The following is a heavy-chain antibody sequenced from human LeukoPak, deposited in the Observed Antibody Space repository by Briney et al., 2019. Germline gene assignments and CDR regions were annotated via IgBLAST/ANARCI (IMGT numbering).Heavy chain of an antibody. V-gene: IGHV4-39*07. D-gene: IGHD3-22*01. CDR1: GGSISSSSYY. Sequence: SETLSLTCTVSGGSISSSSYYWGWLRQPPGKGLEWIGSIYYSGSTYYNPSLKSRVTISVDTSKNQFSLKLSSVTAADTAVYYCARGITMIVVVITNYFDYWGQGTLVTVS. J-gene: IGHJ4*02. CDR3: ARGITMIVVVITNYFDY. CDR2: IYYSGST.